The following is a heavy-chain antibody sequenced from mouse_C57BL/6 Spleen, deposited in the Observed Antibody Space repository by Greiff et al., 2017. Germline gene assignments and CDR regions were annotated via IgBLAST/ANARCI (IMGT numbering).Heavy chain of an antibody. CDR1: GFNIKDDY. J-gene: IGHJ3*01. CDR2: IDPENGDT. CDR3: TTWTGTLAY. D-gene: IGHD4-1*01. V-gene: IGHV14-4*01. Sequence: EVQLQQSGAELVRPGASVKLSCTASGFNIKDDYMHWVKQRPEQGLEWIGWIDPENGDTESASKFQGEATITADTSSNTAYLQLSSLTSEDTAVYYCTTWTGTLAYWGQGTLVTVSA.